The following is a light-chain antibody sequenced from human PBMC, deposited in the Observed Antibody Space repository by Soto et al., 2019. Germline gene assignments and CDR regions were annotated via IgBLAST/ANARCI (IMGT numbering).Light chain of an antibody. CDR2: EVS. Sequence: SALTQPASVSGSPGQSITISCTGTSSDVGGYSYVSWYQQHPGKAPKLMIYEVSNRPSGVSNRFSGSKSGNTASLTISGLQAEDEADYYCSSYTSSSTFYVFGTGTKVTVL. CDR1: SSDVGGYSY. CDR3: SSYTSSSTFYV. J-gene: IGLJ1*01. V-gene: IGLV2-14*01.